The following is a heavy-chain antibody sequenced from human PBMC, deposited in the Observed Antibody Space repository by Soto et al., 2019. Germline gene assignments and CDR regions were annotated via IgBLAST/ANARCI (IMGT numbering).Heavy chain of an antibody. CDR2: INRSGRGA. CDR1: GYTSKTHY. J-gene: IGHJ1*01. Sequence: QVQLLQSGPEVKKSGASVKLSCTASGYTSKTHYLQWVREAPGQGLQWMGLINRSGRGALYAQKFQGRVALTMDTSTRIVFLEINSLRSEDTAVYYCATVESCGGDCYYFQHWGQGTVLTVSS. D-gene: IGHD2-21*01. CDR3: ATVESCGGDCYYFQH. V-gene: IGHV1-46*02.